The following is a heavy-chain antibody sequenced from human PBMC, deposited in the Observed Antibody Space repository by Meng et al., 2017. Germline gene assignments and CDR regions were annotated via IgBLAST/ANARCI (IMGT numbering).Heavy chain of an antibody. Sequence: QVQLGEAGAEVKKPGSSVKVYGKASGGTFSSYAISWVRQAPGQGLEWMGGIIPIFGTANYAQKFQGRVTITADESTSTAYMELSSLRSEDTAVYYCARDDYSNYLPFDYWGQGTLVTVSS. D-gene: IGHD4-11*01. J-gene: IGHJ4*02. CDR3: ARDDYSNYLPFDY. CDR1: GGTFSSYA. CDR2: IIPIFGTA. V-gene: IGHV1-69*01.